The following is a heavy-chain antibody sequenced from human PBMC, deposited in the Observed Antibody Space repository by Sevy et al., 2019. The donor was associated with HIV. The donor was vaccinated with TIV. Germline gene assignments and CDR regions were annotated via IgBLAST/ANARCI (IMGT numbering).Heavy chain of an antibody. D-gene: IGHD3-22*01. CDR3: ARGVTMIVVVRYGMDV. V-gene: IGHV1-2*02. J-gene: IGHJ6*02. Sequence: ASVKVSCKASGYTFTGYYMHWVRQAPGQGLEWMGWINPNSGGTIYAQKFQGRVTMTRDTSISTAYMELSRLRSDDTAVYYCARGVTMIVVVRYGMDVWGQGTTVTVSS. CDR1: GYTFTGYY. CDR2: INPNSGGT.